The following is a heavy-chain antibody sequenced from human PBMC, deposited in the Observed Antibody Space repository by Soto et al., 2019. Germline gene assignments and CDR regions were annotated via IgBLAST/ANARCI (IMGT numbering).Heavy chain of an antibody. CDR1: RFTFSDFS. J-gene: IGHJ4*02. Sequence: GGSLRLSCAASRFTFSDFSMNWVRQAPGKGLEWVSSISSKSSYMYYADSVKGRFTISRDNAENSLFLQMDSLTAEDTAVYYCARSLYSNSYRTTYYFDYWGQGALVTSPQ. V-gene: IGHV3-21*06. CDR2: ISSKSSYM. CDR3: ARSLYSNSYRTTYYFDY. D-gene: IGHD6-13*01.